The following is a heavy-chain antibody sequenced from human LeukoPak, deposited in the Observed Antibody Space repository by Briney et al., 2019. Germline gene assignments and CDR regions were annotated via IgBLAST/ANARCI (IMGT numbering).Heavy chain of an antibody. D-gene: IGHD2-2*01. CDR3: AIHCSSTSCYSNDY. CDR1: GGSFSGYY. Sequence: SETLSLTCAVYGGSFSGYYWSWIRQPPGKGLEWIGEINHSGSTNYNPSLKRRVTISVDTSKNQFSLKLRSVTAADTAVYYCAIHCSSTSCYSNDYWGQGTLVTVSS. CDR2: INHSGST. J-gene: IGHJ4*02. V-gene: IGHV4-34*01.